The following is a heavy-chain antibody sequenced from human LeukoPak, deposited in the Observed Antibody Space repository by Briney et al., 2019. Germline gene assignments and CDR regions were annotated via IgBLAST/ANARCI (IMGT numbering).Heavy chain of an antibody. Sequence: GGSLRLSCAASGFTFSSYAMSWVRQAPGKGLEWVSSISYSGDSTYYADSVKGRFTISRDNSENTVYLQMNSLRADDTAVYYCANNWIMDYWGQGTLVTVSS. V-gene: IGHV3-23*01. D-gene: IGHD1-1*01. J-gene: IGHJ4*02. CDR3: ANNWIMDY. CDR1: GFTFSSYA. CDR2: ISYSGDST.